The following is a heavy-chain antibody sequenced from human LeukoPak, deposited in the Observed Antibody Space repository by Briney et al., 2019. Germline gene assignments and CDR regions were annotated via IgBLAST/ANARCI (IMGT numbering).Heavy chain of an antibody. V-gene: IGHV3-33*01. D-gene: IGHD3-22*01. CDR3: ARGYYYDSSGYQRYFDL. CDR1: GFTFSSYG. J-gene: IGHJ2*01. CDR2: IWYDGSNK. Sequence: GGSLRLSCAASGFTFSSYGMHWVRQAPGKGLEWVAVIWYDGSNKYYADSVKGRFTISRDNSKNTLYLQMNSLRAEDTTVYYCARGYYYDSSGYQRYFDLWGRGTLVTVSS.